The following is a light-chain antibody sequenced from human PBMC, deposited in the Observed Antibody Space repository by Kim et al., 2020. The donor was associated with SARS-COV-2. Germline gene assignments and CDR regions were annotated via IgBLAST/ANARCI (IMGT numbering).Light chain of an antibody. V-gene: IGKV3-11*01. CDR3: QQRNNWPPAVT. CDR2: DAA. Sequence: PGERDNLSCRASQTIVISLGWYQHKLGQAPRLLIYDAANRAAGIPDRFSGGGSGTDFTLTISSLEPEDFAIYYCQQRNNWPPAVTFGGGTKVDIK. J-gene: IGKJ4*01. CDR1: QTIVIS.